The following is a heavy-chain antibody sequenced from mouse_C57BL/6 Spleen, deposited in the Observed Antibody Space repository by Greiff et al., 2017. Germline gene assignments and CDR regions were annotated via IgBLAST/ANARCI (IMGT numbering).Heavy chain of an antibody. CDR1: GYAFTNYL. D-gene: IGHD2-3*01. CDR3: ARTGDGYYFSWFAY. Sequence: QVHVKQPGAELVRPGTSVKVSCKASGYAFTNYLIDWVKQRPGQGLEWIGVINPGSGGTNYNEKFKGKATLTADKSSSTAYMQLSSLTSEDSAVYFCARTGDGYYFSWFAYWGQGTLVTVSA. CDR2: INPGSGGT. J-gene: IGHJ3*01. V-gene: IGHV1-54*01.